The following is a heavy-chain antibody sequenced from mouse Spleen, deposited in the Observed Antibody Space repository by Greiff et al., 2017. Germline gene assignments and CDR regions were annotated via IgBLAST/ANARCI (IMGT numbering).Heavy chain of an antibody. V-gene: IGHV1S81*02. CDR3: ARAFEDFDV. Sequence: QVQLQQSGAELVKPGASVKLSCKASGYTFTSYWMHWVKQRPGQGLEWIGEINPSNGRTNYNEKFKSKATLTVDKSSSTAYMQLSSLTSEDSAVYYCARAFEDFDVWGAGTTVTVSS. CDR1: GYTFTSYW. CDR2: INPSNGRT. D-gene: IGHD3-1*01. J-gene: IGHJ1*01.